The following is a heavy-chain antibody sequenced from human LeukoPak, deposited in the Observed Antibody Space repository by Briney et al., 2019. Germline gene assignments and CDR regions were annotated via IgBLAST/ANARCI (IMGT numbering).Heavy chain of an antibody. CDR1: GGSISSSSYY. CDR2: IYYSGST. Sequence: SETLSLTCTVSGGSISSSSYYWGWIRQPPGKGLEWIGSIYYSGSTYYNPSLKSRVTISVDTSKNQFSLKLSSVTAADTAVYYCARGLIMLDYYDRPGYYFDYWGQGTLVTVSS. D-gene: IGHD3-22*01. V-gene: IGHV4-39*01. J-gene: IGHJ4*02. CDR3: ARGLIMLDYYDRPGYYFDY.